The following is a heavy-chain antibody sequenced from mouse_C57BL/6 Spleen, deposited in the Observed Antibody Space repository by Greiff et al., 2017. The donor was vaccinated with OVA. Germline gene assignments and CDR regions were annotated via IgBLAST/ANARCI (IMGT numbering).Heavy chain of an antibody. D-gene: IGHD1-1*01. V-gene: IGHV5-12*01. Sequence: EVQGVESGGGLVQPGGSLKLSCAASGFTFSDYYMYWVRQTPEKRLEWVAYISNGGGSTYYPDTVKGRVTISRDNTKKPLYLQMSRMKTDDTAMYYCARLALFIPTVLADWYFDVWGTGTTVTVSS. CDR1: GFTFSDYY. J-gene: IGHJ1*03. CDR2: ISNGGGST. CDR3: ARLALFIPTVLADWYFDV.